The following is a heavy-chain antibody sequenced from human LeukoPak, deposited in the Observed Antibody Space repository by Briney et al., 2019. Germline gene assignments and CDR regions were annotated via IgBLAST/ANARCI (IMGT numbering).Heavy chain of an antibody. J-gene: IGHJ4*02. V-gene: IGHV3-66*02. CDR1: GFTLNTND. Sequence: GGALRLSCAASGFTLNTNDMNWGRQAPGKGLEWVSLMYPGGSVYYTDSVRGRFTISRDNSKNTFFLQLNGLRTGDTAVYYCARAIMGTENLDYWGQGTLVTVSS. CDR3: ARAIMGTENLDY. D-gene: IGHD5-18*01. CDR2: MYPGGSV.